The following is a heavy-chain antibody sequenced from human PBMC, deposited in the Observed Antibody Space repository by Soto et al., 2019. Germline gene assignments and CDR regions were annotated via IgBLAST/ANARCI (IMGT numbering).Heavy chain of an antibody. D-gene: IGHD5-18*01. CDR3: ARDPTPTARVENAYYYMDV. Sequence: CRAAGYIFTGKYMKYVRQARGQGLEWMGRIIPILGIANYAQKFQGRVTITADKSTSTAYMELSSLRSEDTAVYYCARDPTPTARVENAYYYMDVWVKGTTVTFSS. CDR2: IIPILGIA. V-gene: IGHV1-69*04. CDR1: GYIFTGKY. J-gene: IGHJ6*03.